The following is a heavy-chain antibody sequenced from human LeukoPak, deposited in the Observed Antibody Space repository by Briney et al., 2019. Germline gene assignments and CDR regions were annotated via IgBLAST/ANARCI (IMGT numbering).Heavy chain of an antibody. CDR1: GYTFTGYY. Sequence: ASVKVSCKASGYTFTGYYMHWVRQAPGQGLEWMGWINPNSGGTNYAQKFQGRVTMTRDTSISTAYMELSRLRSDDTAVYYCARGGTSYFALKITMIVVAPDYWGQGTLVTVSS. CDR2: INPNSGGT. D-gene: IGHD3-22*01. V-gene: IGHV1-2*02. J-gene: IGHJ4*02. CDR3: ARGGTSYFALKITMIVVAPDY.